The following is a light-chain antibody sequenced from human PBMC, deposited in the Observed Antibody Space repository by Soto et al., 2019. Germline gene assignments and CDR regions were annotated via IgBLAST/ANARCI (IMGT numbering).Light chain of an antibody. CDR2: GTS. CDR3: QQFGSSPPFT. V-gene: IGKV3-20*01. CDR1: QSVSTTY. J-gene: IGKJ3*01. Sequence: EVVLTQSPGTLSLSPGERATLSCRASQSVSTTYLAWYQQKPRQAPRLLIYGTSTRAAGIPDRFSGSGSGTDFTLIIRRLEPGDSAAYYCQQFGSSPPFTFGPGTKVQIK.